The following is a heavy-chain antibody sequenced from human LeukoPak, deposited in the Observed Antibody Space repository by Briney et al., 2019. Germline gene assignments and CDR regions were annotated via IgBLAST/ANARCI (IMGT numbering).Heavy chain of an antibody. Sequence: PGGSLRLSCAASGFTFSSYWMSWVRQAPGKGLEWVANIKQDGSEKYYVDSVKGRFTISRDNAKNSLYLQMNSLRAEDMALYYCAKDIGPMVRGVTVDYWGQGTLVTVSS. CDR2: IKQDGSEK. J-gene: IGHJ4*02. V-gene: IGHV3-7*03. CDR3: AKDIGPMVRGVTVDY. CDR1: GFTFSSYW. D-gene: IGHD3-10*01.